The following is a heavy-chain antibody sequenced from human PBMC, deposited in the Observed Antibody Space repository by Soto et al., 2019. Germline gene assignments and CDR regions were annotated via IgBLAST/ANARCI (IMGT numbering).Heavy chain of an antibody. Sequence: SETLSLTCTLSGDSITWTSCYWGWIRQPPGKGLEWVGDVYYSGSTYYNPSLKSRLTISIDTSKGQFSLKMSSVTAADTAAYFCVSQRTSVLTQAYFDYWGPGALVTVSS. CDR1: GDSITWTSCY. J-gene: IGHJ4*02. V-gene: IGHV4-39*01. CDR3: VSQRTSVLTQAYFDY. D-gene: IGHD2-8*01. CDR2: VYYSGST.